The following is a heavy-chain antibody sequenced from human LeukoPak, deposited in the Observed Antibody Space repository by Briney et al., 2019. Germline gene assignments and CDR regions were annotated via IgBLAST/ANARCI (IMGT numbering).Heavy chain of an antibody. J-gene: IGHJ4*02. Sequence: ASVKVSCKASGYTFTSYGISWLRQAPGQGLEGLGWLSAYNGNTNYAQKLQGRVTMTTDTSTSTAYMELRSLRSDDTAVYYCARTTMVRGVIGACVDYWGQGTLVTVSS. CDR3: ARTTMVRGVIGACVDY. CDR1: GYTFTSYG. V-gene: IGHV1-18*01. CDR2: LSAYNGNT. D-gene: IGHD3-10*01.